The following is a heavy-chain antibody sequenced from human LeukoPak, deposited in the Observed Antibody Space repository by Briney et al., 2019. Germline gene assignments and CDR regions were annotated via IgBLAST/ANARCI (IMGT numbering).Heavy chain of an antibody. CDR2: IYHIGTT. V-gene: IGHV4-38-2*02. CDR1: GYSISSGYY. D-gene: IGHD6-19*01. J-gene: IGHJ4*02. CDR3: ARVGYISGWYPFDF. Sequence: SETLSLTCTVSGYSISSGYYWGWIRQPPGRGLEWIATIYHIGTTYYNPSLKSRVTISVDMSKNQFSLKLSSVTAADTAVYYCARVGYISGWYPFDFWGLGTLVIVSS.